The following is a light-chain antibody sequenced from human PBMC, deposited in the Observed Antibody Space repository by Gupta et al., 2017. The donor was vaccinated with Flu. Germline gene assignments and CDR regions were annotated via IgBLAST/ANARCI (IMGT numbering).Light chain of an antibody. CDR1: SSNVGSSNR. V-gene: IGLV2-11*01. J-gene: IGLJ1*01. CDR3: SSHSGRVTWV. Sequence: QSAPTQPRSVPGSPGQSVTISCAGTSSNVGSSNRVSWYQQRPGKAPKLILYEVTERPSGVPDRFSGSKSGNTASLTISGLQADDEADYYCSSHSGRVTWVFGTGTTVTVL. CDR2: EVT.